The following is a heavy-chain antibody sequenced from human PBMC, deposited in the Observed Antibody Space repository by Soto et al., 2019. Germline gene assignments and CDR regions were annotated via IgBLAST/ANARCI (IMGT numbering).Heavy chain of an antibody. CDR2: ISGTADDT. V-gene: IGHV3-23*01. J-gene: IGHJ3*01. D-gene: IGHD3-22*01. Sequence: GGSLRLSCTASGLTFSAYAMTWVRQAPGKGLEWVSTISGTADDTYYAGSVRGRFIISRDNSKNTLFLQMNSLRAEDTALYHCAKRFGSGYYSAFDVWGQGTMVTVSS. CDR3: AKRFGSGYYSAFDV. CDR1: GLTFSAYA.